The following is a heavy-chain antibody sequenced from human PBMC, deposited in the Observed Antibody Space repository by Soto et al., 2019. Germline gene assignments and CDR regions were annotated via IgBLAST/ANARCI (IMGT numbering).Heavy chain of an antibody. CDR1: GYTFTSYG. Sequence: GASVKVSCKASGYTFTSYGIIWVRQAPGQGLEWMGWISAYNGNTNYAQKLQGRVTMTTDTSTSTAYMELRSLRSDDTAVYYCRIERELHLYYCDYWGQGTLVTVSS. CDR2: ISAYNGNT. J-gene: IGHJ4*02. V-gene: IGHV1-18*01. CDR3: RIERELHLYYCDY. D-gene: IGHD1-26*01.